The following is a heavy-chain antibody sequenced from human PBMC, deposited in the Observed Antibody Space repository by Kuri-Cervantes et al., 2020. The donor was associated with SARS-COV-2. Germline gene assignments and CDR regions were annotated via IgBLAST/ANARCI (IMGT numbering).Heavy chain of an antibody. CDR2: INPDGSYT. Sequence: GGSLRLSCAASGFTFSGHWIHWVRQAPGKGLVWVSRINPDGSYTNNADSVKGRFTISRDNSKNTLYLQMNSLRAEDTAVYYCAKGGITMIVVGDKKAFDIWGQGTMVTV. V-gene: IGHV3-74*01. D-gene: IGHD3-22*01. CDR3: AKGGITMIVVGDKKAFDI. J-gene: IGHJ3*02. CDR1: GFTFSGHW.